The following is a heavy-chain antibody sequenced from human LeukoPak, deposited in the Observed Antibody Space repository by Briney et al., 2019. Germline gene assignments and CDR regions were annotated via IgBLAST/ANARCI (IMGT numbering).Heavy chain of an antibody. CDR2: IYYRGSA. J-gene: IGHJ4*02. D-gene: IGHD4-23*01. V-gene: IGHV4-39*01. CDR3: ARHWVVTPNY. Sequence: SETLSLTCIVSGGSISNSRYYWGWIRQPPGKGLGWIGSIYYRGSAYYNPSLKSRVTISVAMSKNKFTLKLTSVTAADTAVYYCARHWVVTPNYWGQGTLVTVSA. CDR1: GGSISNSRYY.